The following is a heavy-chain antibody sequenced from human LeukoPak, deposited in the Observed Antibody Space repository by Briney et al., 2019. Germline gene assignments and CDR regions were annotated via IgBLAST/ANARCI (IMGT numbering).Heavy chain of an antibody. Sequence: GESLKISCKGSGYSFTSYWIGWVRQMPGKGLEWMGIIYPGDSDTRYSPSFQGQVTISADKSISTAYLQWSSLKASDTAMYYCARLPVEWLSTGGLNYWGQGTLVTVSS. V-gene: IGHV5-51*01. J-gene: IGHJ4*02. CDR2: IYPGDSDT. CDR1: GYSFTSYW. CDR3: ARLPVEWLSTGGLNY. D-gene: IGHD3-3*01.